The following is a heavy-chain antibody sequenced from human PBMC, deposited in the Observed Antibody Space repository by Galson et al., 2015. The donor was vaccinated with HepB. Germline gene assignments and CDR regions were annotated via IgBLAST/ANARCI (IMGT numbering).Heavy chain of an antibody. D-gene: IGHD3-22*01. V-gene: IGHV4-30-2*01. Sequence: LSLTCAVSGGSISSGGYSWSWIRQPPGKGLEWIGYIYHSGSTYYNPSLKSRVTISVDRSKNQFSLKLSSVTAADTAVYYCATRDRRYYDSRSPRDLDAFDIWGQGTMVTVSS. CDR3: ATRDRRYYDSRSPRDLDAFDI. J-gene: IGHJ3*02. CDR2: IYHSGST. CDR1: GGSISSGGYS.